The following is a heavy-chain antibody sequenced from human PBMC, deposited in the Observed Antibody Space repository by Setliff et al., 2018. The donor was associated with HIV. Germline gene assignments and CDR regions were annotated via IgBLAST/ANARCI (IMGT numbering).Heavy chain of an antibody. CDR1: GGSISSSSYY. CDR2: MYYSGST. V-gene: IGHV4-39*07. J-gene: IGHJ6*02. Sequence: SETLSLTCTVTGGSISSSSYYWGWIRQPPGKGLEWIGSMYYSGSTYYNPSLKSRVTISVDTSKNQFSLKLSSVTAADTAVYYCARDYCGGDCYFPYYYYGMDVWGQGTTVTVSS. D-gene: IGHD2-21*02. CDR3: ARDYCGGDCYFPYYYYGMDV.